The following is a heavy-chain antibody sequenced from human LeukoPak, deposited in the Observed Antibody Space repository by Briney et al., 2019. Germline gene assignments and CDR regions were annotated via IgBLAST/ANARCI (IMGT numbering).Heavy chain of an antibody. J-gene: IGHJ6*03. Sequence: GRSLRLSCAASGFTFDDYAMHWVRQAPGKGLEWVSGISWNSGSIGYADSVKGRFTISRDNAKNSLYLQMNSLRAEDTALYYCAKDHKPCSSTSCAYYYMDVWGKGTTVTVSS. CDR2: ISWNSGSI. CDR3: AKDHKPCSSTSCAYYYMDV. CDR1: GFTFDDYA. V-gene: IGHV3-9*01. D-gene: IGHD2-2*01.